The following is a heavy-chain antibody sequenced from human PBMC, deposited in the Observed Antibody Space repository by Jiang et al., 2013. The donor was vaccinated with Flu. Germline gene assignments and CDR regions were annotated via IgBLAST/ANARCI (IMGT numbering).Heavy chain of an antibody. CDR2: IYPGDSDT. CDR1: GYSFTSYW. V-gene: IGHV5-51*01. D-gene: IGHD2-8*02. CDR3: ARHDAGYCTGGVCSNYYYYYGMDV. J-gene: IGHJ6*02. Sequence: GAEVKKPGESLKISCKGSGYSFTSYWIGWVRQMPGKGLEWMGIIYPGDSDTRYSPSFQGQVTISADKSISTAYLQWSSLKASDTAMYYCARHDAGYCTGGVCSNYYYYYGMDVWGQGTTVTVSS.